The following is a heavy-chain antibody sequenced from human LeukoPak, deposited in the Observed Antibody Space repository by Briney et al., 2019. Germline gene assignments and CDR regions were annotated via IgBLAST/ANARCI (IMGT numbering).Heavy chain of an antibody. Sequence: PGGSLRLSCAAFGFTFSSYAMSWVRQAPGKGLEWVSAISGSGGSTYYADSVKGRFTISRDNSKNTLYLQMNSLRAEDTAVYYCAKGEYGDLGLPDYWGQGTLVTVPS. D-gene: IGHD2-21*02. CDR1: GFTFSSYA. CDR2: ISGSGGST. J-gene: IGHJ4*02. V-gene: IGHV3-23*01. CDR3: AKGEYGDLGLPDY.